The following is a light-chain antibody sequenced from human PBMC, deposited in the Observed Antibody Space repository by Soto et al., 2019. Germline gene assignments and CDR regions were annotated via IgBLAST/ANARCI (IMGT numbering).Light chain of an antibody. CDR2: SNN. V-gene: IGLV1-44*01. Sequence: QSVLTQPPSASGTPGQRVTISCSGSSSNIGSNTVNWYQHLPGTAPKLLMYSNNQRPSGVPDRFSGSKSGSSASLAISGLQSQDEADYYCAAWDDSLDGPVFGGGTKLTVL. CDR1: SSNIGSNT. CDR3: AAWDDSLDGPV. J-gene: IGLJ3*02.